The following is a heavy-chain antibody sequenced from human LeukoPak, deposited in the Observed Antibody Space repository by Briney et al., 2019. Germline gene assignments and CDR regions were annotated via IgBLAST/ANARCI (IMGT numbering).Heavy chain of an antibody. J-gene: IGHJ5*02. CDR1: GVSISSYY. Sequence: PSETLSLTCTVSGVSISSYYWSWIRQPAGKGLEWLGRLYTSGSTNHNPSLKSRVTMSVDTSKNQFSLKVTSVTAADTAVYYCARAPPFGSWFDPWGPGTLVTVSS. CDR3: ARAPPFGSWFDP. D-gene: IGHD3-10*01. CDR2: LYTSGST. V-gene: IGHV4-4*07.